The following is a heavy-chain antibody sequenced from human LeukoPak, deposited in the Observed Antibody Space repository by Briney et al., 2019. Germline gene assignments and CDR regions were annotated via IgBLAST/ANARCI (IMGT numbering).Heavy chain of an antibody. D-gene: IGHD3-3*01. V-gene: IGHV5-51*01. J-gene: IGHJ3*02. CDR3: ARRRARAGYDFWSGFNDAFDI. Sequence: GESLKISCKGSGYSFTSYWSGWVRQMPGKGLEGMGIIYPGDSDTRYSPSFQGQVTISADKSISTAYLQWSSLKASDTAMYYCARRRARAGYDFWSGFNDAFDIWGQGTMVTVSS. CDR1: GYSFTSYW. CDR2: IYPGDSDT.